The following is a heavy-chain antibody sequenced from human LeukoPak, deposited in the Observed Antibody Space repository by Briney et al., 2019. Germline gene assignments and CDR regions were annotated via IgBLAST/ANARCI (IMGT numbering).Heavy chain of an antibody. V-gene: IGHV3-23*01. J-gene: IGHJ6*03. Sequence: GGSLRLSCAASGFTFSSYAMSWVRQAPGKGLEWVSAISGSGGSTYYADSVKGRFTISRDNSKNTLYLQMNSLRAEDTAVYYCAIIEAVYGDYGSMDVWGKGTTVTVYS. CDR2: ISGSGGST. CDR3: AIIEAVYGDYGSMDV. D-gene: IGHD4-17*01. CDR1: GFTFSSYA.